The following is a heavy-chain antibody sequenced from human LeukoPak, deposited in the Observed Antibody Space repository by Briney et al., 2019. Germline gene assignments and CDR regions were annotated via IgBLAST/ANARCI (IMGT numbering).Heavy chain of an antibody. D-gene: IGHD1-14*01. CDR2: ISSSSRTI. CDR3: ARDDTKRLTDY. V-gene: IGHV3-48*01. Sequence: QSGGSLRLSCAASGFIFSSFSMNWVRQAPGKGLEWISYISSSSRTIYYADSVKGRFTISRDNAKNSLYLQMNSLRAEDTAVYYCARDDTKRLTDYWGQGTLVTVSS. CDR1: GFIFSSFS. J-gene: IGHJ4*02.